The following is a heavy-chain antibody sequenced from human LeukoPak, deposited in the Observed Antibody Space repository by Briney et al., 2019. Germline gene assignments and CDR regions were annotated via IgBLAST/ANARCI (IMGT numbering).Heavy chain of an antibody. Sequence: GGSLRLSCAASGFTVSSNYISWVRQAPGKGLEWVSVIYSGGSTYYADSVKGRFTISRDNSKNTLYLQMNSLRAEDTAVYYCARDSLNYDSSGALGYWGQGTLVTVSS. CDR3: ARDSLNYDSSGALGY. CDR2: IYSGGST. CDR1: GFTVSSNY. D-gene: IGHD3-22*01. V-gene: IGHV3-66*01. J-gene: IGHJ4*02.